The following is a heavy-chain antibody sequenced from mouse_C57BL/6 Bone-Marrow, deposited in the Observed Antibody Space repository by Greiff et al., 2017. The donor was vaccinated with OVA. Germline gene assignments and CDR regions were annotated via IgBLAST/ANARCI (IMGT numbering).Heavy chain of an antibody. D-gene: IGHD3-2*02. CDR3: ARHHLDSSGYYAMDY. Sequence: VQLQQSGPELVKPGASVKIPCKASGYTFTDYNMDWVKQSHGKSLEWIGDINPNNGGTIYNQKFKGKATLTVDKSSSTAYMELRSLTSEDTAVYYCARHHLDSSGYYAMDYWGQGTSVTVSS. V-gene: IGHV1-18*01. CDR2: INPNNGGT. J-gene: IGHJ4*01. CDR1: GYTFTDYN.